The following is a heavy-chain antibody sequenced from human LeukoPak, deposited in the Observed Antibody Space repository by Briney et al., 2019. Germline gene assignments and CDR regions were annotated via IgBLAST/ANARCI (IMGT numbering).Heavy chain of an antibody. CDR2: INHSGST. V-gene: IGHV4-34*01. CDR1: GGSFSGYY. J-gene: IGHJ4*02. D-gene: IGHD2-15*01. CDR3: ARCLVVVAGYYGY. Sequence: SETLSLTCAVYGGSFSGYYWSWIRQPPGKGLEWIGEINHSGSTNYNPSLKSRVTISVDTSKNQFSLKLSSVTAADTAVYYCARCLVVVAGYYGYWGQGTLVTVSS.